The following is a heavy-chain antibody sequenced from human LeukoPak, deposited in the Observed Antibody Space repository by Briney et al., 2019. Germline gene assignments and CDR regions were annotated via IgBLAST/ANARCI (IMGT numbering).Heavy chain of an antibody. D-gene: IGHD3-22*01. V-gene: IGHV4-39*01. CDR1: GGSISSSRCY. CDR2: VFYSGSS. J-gene: IGHJ1*01. CDR3: ASIVVVITPGYFQH. Sequence: SETLSLTCAVSGGSISSSRCYWGWIRQPPGKGLEWIGSVFYSGSSYYNPSLKSRVTISVDTSKNQFSLKLSSVTAADTAVYYCASIVVVITPGYFQHWGQGTLVTVSS.